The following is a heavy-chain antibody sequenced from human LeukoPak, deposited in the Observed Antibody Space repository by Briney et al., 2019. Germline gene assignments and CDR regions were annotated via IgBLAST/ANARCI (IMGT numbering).Heavy chain of an antibody. CDR1: GRSFSGYY. D-gene: IGHD2-2*01. CDR2: TNHSGST. J-gene: IGHJ6*03. V-gene: IGHV4-34*01. Sequence: PSETLSLTCAVYGRSFSGYYWSWIRQPPGKGLEWIGATNHSGSTNYNTSLKSRVTISVDTSKNQFSLKLSSVTAADTAVYYCARGAVPAARDFYYYYYMDVWGKGTTVTVSS. CDR3: ARGAVPAARDFYYYYYMDV.